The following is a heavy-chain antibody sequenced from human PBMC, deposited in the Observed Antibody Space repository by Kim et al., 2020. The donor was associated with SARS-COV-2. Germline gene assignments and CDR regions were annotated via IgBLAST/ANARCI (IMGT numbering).Heavy chain of an antibody. Sequence: KFQGRVTITADESTSTAYMELSSLRSEDTAVYYCARTYYYDSSGQYYFDYWGQGTLVTVSS. CDR3: ARTYYYDSSGQYYFDY. D-gene: IGHD3-22*01. J-gene: IGHJ4*02. V-gene: IGHV1-69*01.